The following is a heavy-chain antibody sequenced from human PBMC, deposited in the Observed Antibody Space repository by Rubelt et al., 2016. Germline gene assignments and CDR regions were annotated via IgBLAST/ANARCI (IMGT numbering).Heavy chain of an antibody. D-gene: IGHD4-23*01. J-gene: IGHJ6*02. CDR1: GFTFDDYA. Sequence: EVQLVESGGGLVQPGRSLRLSCAASGFTFDDYAMPWVRQAPGKGLEWVSGFSWISGSIGYADSVKGRFTIPRDNAKNSLYLQMNSLRAEDTAVYYCAKGILRWSVGYGMDVWGQGTTVTVSS. CDR2: FSWISGSI. CDR3: AKGILRWSVGYGMDV. V-gene: IGHV3-9*01.